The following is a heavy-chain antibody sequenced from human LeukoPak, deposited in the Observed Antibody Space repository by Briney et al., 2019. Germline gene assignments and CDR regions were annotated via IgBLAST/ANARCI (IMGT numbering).Heavy chain of an antibody. Sequence: PGGSLRLSCAASGFTFSSYWMSRVRQAPGKGLEWVANIKQDGSEKYYVDSVKGRFTISRDNAKNSLYLQMNSLRAEDTAVYYCARGVTRKIAHYYFDYWGQGTLVTVSS. D-gene: IGHD3-10*01. CDR1: GFTFSSYW. CDR2: IKQDGSEK. J-gene: IGHJ4*02. CDR3: ARGVTRKIAHYYFDY. V-gene: IGHV3-7*01.